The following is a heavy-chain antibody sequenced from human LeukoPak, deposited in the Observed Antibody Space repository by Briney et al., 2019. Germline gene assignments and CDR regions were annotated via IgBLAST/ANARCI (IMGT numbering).Heavy chain of an antibody. V-gene: IGHV1-2*02. J-gene: IGHJ3*02. Sequence: ASVKVSRKASGYTFTGYYMHWVRQAPGQGLEWMGWINPNSGGTNYAQKFQGRVTMTRDTSISTAYMELSRLRSDDTAVYYCARGGLGYYSGGSCYPLLDIWGQGTMVTVSS. CDR1: GYTFTGYY. CDR2: INPNSGGT. CDR3: ARGGLGYYSGGSCYPLLDI. D-gene: IGHD2-15*01.